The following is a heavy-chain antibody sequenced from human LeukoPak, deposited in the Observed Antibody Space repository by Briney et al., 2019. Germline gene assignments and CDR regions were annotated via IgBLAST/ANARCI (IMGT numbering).Heavy chain of an antibody. Sequence: KPGGSLRLSCAASGFTFISYAMSWVRQAPGKGLEWVSAISGSAGSTYYADSVNGRFTISRDNSKNTLALQINSLRAEDTAVYSCAKMPWGYPAVGAYYFDYWGQGTLVTVSS. CDR3: AKMPWGYPAVGAYYFDY. CDR1: GFTFISYA. J-gene: IGHJ4*02. D-gene: IGHD3-10*01. V-gene: IGHV3-23*01. CDR2: ISGSAGST.